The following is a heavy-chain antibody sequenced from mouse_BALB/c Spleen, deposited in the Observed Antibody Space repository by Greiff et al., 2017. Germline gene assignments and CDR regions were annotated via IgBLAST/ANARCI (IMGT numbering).Heavy chain of an antibody. CDR3: ARRRDYDYDLYAMDY. CDR1: GFSLTSYG. D-gene: IGHD2-4*01. V-gene: IGHV2-2*02. CDR2: IWSGGST. J-gene: IGHJ4*01. Sequence: VKLQQSGPGLVQPSQSLSITCTVSGFSLTSYGVHWVRQSPGKGLEWLGVIWSGGSTDYNAAFISRLSISKDNSKSQVFFKMNSLQANDTAIYYCARRRDYDYDLYAMDYWGQGTSVTVSS.